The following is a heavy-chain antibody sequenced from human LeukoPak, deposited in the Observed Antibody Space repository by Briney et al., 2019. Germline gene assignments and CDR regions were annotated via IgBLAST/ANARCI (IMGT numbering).Heavy chain of an antibody. V-gene: IGHV1-2*02. CDR2: INPNSGGT. Sequence: ASVKVSCKASGYTFTGYYMHWVRQAPGQGLEWMGWINPNSGGTNYAQKFQGRVTMTSDTSISTAYMELSRLRSDDTAVYYCARSTLVPAATTSSDYWGQGTLVTVSS. CDR3: ARSTLVPAATTSSDY. J-gene: IGHJ4*02. CDR1: GYTFTGYY. D-gene: IGHD2-2*01.